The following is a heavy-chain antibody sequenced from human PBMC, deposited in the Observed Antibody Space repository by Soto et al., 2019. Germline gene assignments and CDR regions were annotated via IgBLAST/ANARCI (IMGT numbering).Heavy chain of an antibody. V-gene: IGHV3-73*01. CDR3: STVQLGITDY. J-gene: IGHJ4*02. CDR2: IRSKANNYAT. Sequence: EVQLVESGGGLVQPGGSLKLSCAASGSTVSGSAMHWVRQASGKGLEWVGRIRSKANNYATAFAASVKGRFTISRDDSKNTAYLQLNSLNTEDTAVYYCSTVQLGITDYWGQGTLVTVSS. CDR1: GSTVSGSA. D-gene: IGHD7-27*01.